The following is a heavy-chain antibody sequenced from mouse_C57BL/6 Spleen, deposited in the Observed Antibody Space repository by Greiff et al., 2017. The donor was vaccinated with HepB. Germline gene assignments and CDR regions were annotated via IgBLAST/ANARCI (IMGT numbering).Heavy chain of an antibody. CDR1: GFTFSSYA. J-gene: IGHJ4*01. V-gene: IGHV5-4*01. CDR2: ISDGGSYT. D-gene: IGHD2-4*01. Sequence: EVKVVESGGGLVKPGGSLKLSCAASGFTFSSYAMSWVRQTPEKRLEWVATISDGGSYTYYPDNVKGRFTISRDNAKNNLYLQMSHLKSEDTAMYYGARDPPIYYDYDGDAMDYWGQGTSVTVSS. CDR3: ARDPPIYYDYDGDAMDY.